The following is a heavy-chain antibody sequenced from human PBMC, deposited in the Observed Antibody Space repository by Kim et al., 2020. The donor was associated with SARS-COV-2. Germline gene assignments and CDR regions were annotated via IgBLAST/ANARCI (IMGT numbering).Heavy chain of an antibody. D-gene: IGHD4-17*01. V-gene: IGHV3-33*06. J-gene: IGHJ4*02. CDR3: AKSAYYGDTYYFDY. Sequence: AEPGKGRFTISRDNSKSTLYLQMNSLRAEDTAVYYCAKSAYYGDTYYFDYWGQGTLVTVSS.